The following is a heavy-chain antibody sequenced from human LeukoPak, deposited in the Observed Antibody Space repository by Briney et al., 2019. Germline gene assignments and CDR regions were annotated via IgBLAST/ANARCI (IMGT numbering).Heavy chain of an antibody. CDR1: GGTFSSSA. CDR2: IIPIFGTA. J-gene: IGHJ4*02. V-gene: IGHV1-69*13. D-gene: IGHD2-2*01. CDR3: ASRDIVVVPAAPFDY. Sequence: SVKVSCKASGGTFSSSAISWVRQAPGQGLEWMGGIIPIFGTANYAQKLQGRVTITADESTSTAYMELSSLRSEDTAVYYCASRDIVVVPAAPFDYWGQGTLVTVSS.